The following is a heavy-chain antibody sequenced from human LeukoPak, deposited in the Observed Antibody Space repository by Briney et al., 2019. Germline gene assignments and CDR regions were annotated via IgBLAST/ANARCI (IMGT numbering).Heavy chain of an antibody. CDR1: RFTLSSYA. Sequence: GGSLRLSCAASRFTLSSYAMNWVRQAPGKGLEWVSAISGSGGGTYYADSVQGRFTISRDNSKNTLYLQMNSLRAEDTAVYYCAKGSVATVPRYFDYWGQGILVTVSS. V-gene: IGHV3-23*01. D-gene: IGHD5-12*01. CDR2: ISGSGGGT. J-gene: IGHJ4*02. CDR3: AKGSVATVPRYFDY.